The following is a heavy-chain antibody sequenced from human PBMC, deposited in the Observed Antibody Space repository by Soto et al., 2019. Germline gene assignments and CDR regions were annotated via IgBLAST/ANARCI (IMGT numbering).Heavy chain of an antibody. D-gene: IGHD2-15*01. CDR1: GGSISGSSYY. V-gene: IGHV4-39*01. CDR2: IYYSGST. J-gene: IGHJ3*02. Sequence: PSETLFLTCTVSGGSISGSSYYWGRVRQPPGKGLEWIGCIYYSGSTYYNPSLKSRVTISVDTSKNQFSLKLSSVTAADTAVYYCARQWGGYCSGGSCYSVRNIWGQGTMVTVSS. CDR3: ARQWGGYCSGGSCYSVRNI.